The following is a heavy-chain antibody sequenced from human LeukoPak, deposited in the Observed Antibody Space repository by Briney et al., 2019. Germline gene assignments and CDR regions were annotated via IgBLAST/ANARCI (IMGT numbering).Heavy chain of an antibody. D-gene: IGHD2-2*01. J-gene: IGHJ5*02. V-gene: IGHV1-69*05. CDR3: ARGYCSSTSCYGFDP. CDR1: GGTFSSYA. Sequence: ASVKVSCKASGGTFSSYAISWVRQAPGQGIEWMGGIIPIFGTANYAQKFQGRVTITTDESTSTAYMELSSLRSEDTAVYYCARGYCSSTSCYGFDPWGEGTLVTVSS. CDR2: IIPIFGTA.